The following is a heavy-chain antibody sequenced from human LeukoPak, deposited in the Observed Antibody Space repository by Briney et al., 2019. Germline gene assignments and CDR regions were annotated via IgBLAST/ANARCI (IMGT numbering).Heavy chain of an antibody. D-gene: IGHD1-1*01. Sequence: GGSLRLSCAASGFTFSNYALTWVRQTPGKGLEWVSTISGRGRDRFYADAVKGRFTISRDNSKNTMYLQMNSLIIEDTAFYYCAKGVDNTGRLRWFDSWGQGTLVTVS. CDR2: ISGRGRDR. J-gene: IGHJ5*01. V-gene: IGHV3-23*01. CDR1: GFTFSNYA. CDR3: AKGVDNTGRLRWFDS.